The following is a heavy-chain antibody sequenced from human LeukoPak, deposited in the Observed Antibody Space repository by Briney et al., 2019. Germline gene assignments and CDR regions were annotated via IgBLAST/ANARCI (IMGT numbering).Heavy chain of an antibody. CDR3: ASTPMVRGVIRRRWFDP. V-gene: IGHV3-30*02. CDR1: GFTFSTYN. CDR2: IRYDGNNK. Sequence: GGSLRLSCAASGFTFSTYNMHWVRQAPGKGLEWVAFIRYDGNNKYYADSVKGRFTISRDNSKNILWLQMNSLRAEDTAVYYCASTPMVRGVIRRRWFDPWGQGTLVTVSS. J-gene: IGHJ5*02. D-gene: IGHD3-10*01.